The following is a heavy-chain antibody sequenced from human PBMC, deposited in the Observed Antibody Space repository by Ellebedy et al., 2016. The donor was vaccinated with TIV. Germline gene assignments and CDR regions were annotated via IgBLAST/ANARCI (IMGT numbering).Heavy chain of an antibody. CDR3: VTGGGYCRGGTCYVFDN. J-gene: IGHJ4*02. CDR1: GDSVSSNSVA. CDR2: TYYSSKWYR. Sequence: SQTLSLTCAISGDSVSSNSVAWNWVRQSPTRGLEWLGRTYYSSKWYRDYAVSVKIRLTINPDTSRNQFSLQLNSLTPEDTAVYYCVTGGGYCRGGTCYVFDNWGQGTLVTVSS. V-gene: IGHV6-1*01. D-gene: IGHD2-15*01.